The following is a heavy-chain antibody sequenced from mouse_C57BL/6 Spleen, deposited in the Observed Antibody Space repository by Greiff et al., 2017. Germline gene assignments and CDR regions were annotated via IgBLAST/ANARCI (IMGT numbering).Heavy chain of an antibody. CDR1: GYTFTSYG. CDR2: IDTSGSYT. CDR3: ARGSGAFDY. Sequence: QVQLQQPGAELVMPGASVKLSCKASGYTFTSYGMHWVKQRPGQGLEWIGEIDTSGSYTNYNQKFKGKSTLTVDKSYSTAYMQLSSLTSEDSAVYYCARGSGAFDYWGQGTTLTVSS. J-gene: IGHJ2*01. D-gene: IGHD1-1*02. V-gene: IGHV1-69*01.